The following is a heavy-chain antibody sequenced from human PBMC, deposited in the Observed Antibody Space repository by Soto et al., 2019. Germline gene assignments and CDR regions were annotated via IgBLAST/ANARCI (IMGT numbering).Heavy chain of an antibody. V-gene: IGHV3-72*01. CDR1: GFTFSDHY. J-gene: IGHJ2*01. CDR3: TRSSGSYTYFDL. D-gene: IGHD1-26*01. CDR2: TRNRANSYTT. Sequence: EVQLVESGGGLVQPGGCLRLSCAASGFTFSDHYMDWVRQAPGKGLEWVARTRNRANSYTTEYAASVKGRFTISRDNSKDSLYLRMNRLETEDTAVYYGTRSSGSYTYFDLWGRGTLVTVSS.